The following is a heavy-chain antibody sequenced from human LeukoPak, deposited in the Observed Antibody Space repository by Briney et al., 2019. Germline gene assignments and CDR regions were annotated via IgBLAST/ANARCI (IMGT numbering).Heavy chain of an antibody. V-gene: IGHV4-39*07. D-gene: IGHD3-22*01. CDR3: ARMDLIGGNYYYYYGMDV. CDR1: DDSINNPNSY. Sequence: ASQTLSLTCTVSDDSINNPNSYWTWIRQPPGKGLQWIGEINHSGSTNYNPSLKSRVTISVDTSKNQFSLKLTSVTAADTAVYYCARMDLIGGNYYYYYGMDVWGKGTTVTVSS. J-gene: IGHJ6*04. CDR2: INHSGST.